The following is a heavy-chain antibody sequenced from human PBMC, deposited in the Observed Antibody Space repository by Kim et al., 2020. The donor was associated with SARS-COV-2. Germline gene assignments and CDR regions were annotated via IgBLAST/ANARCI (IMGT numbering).Heavy chain of an antibody. Sequence: GGSLRLSCVASGFTFSSSWMHWVRQAPGKGLVWVSRINSDGSATSYAYSVRGRFTISRDNAKNTLYLQMNSLRAEDTAVYYCAKRGDFGDCWGQGTLVTVSS. CDR1: GFTFSSSW. CDR3: AKRGDFGDC. CDR2: INSDGSAT. V-gene: IGHV3-74*01. J-gene: IGHJ4*02. D-gene: IGHD2-21*02.